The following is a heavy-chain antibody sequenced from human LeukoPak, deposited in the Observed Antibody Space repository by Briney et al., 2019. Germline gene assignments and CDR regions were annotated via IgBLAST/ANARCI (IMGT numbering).Heavy chain of an antibody. CDR1: GFTFSSYS. CDR3: ASPYSSSWFDAFDI. J-gene: IGHJ3*02. Sequence: GGSLRLSCAASGFTFSSYSMNWVRQAPGKGLEWVSYISSSSSTIYYADSVKGRFPISRDNAKNSLYLQMNSLRAEDTAVYYCASPYSSSWFDAFDIWGQGTMVTVSS. D-gene: IGHD6-13*01. CDR2: ISSSSSTI. V-gene: IGHV3-48*01.